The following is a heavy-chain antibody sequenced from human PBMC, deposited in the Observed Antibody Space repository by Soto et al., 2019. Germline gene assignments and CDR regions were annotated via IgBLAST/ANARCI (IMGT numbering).Heavy chain of an antibody. CDR3: AREVRGYCTNGACYPYYYYYGMDV. CDR1: GFTFSSYW. V-gene: IGHV3-74*01. CDR2: LNSDGSST. Sequence: EVQVVESGGGLVQPGGSLRLSCAASGFTFSSYWMHWVRQAPGKGLVWVSRLNSDGSSTSYADSVKGRFTISRDNAKNTLYLQMNSLRAEDTAVYYCAREVRGYCTNGACYPYYYYYGMDVWGLGTTVTVSS. J-gene: IGHJ6*02. D-gene: IGHD2-8*01.